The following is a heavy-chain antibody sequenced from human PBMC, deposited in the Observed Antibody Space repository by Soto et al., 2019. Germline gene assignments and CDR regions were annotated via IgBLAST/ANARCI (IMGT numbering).Heavy chain of an antibody. CDR3: ARARYGSGWYFYFDY. D-gene: IGHD6-19*01. CDR2: IIPINGNP. J-gene: IGHJ4*02. CDR1: GGTFSSYA. Sequence: SVKVSCKASGGTFSSYAISWVRQAPGQGLEWMGGIIPINGNPNYAQKLQGRVTMTTDESTTTAYMELRSLSSDDTAVYYCARARYGSGWYFYFDYWGQGTLVTVSS. V-gene: IGHV1-69*05.